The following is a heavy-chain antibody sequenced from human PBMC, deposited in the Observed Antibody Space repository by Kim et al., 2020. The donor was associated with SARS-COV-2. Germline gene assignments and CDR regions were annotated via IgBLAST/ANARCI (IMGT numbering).Heavy chain of an antibody. D-gene: IGHD6-19*01. V-gene: IGHV3-64*01. CDR2: T. Sequence: TYYVNSVKGRFTISRDNSRNTLYLQMGSLRPEDMAVYYCARKGGSGWYDGWGQGTLVTVSS. J-gene: IGHJ4*02. CDR3: ARKGGSGWYDG.